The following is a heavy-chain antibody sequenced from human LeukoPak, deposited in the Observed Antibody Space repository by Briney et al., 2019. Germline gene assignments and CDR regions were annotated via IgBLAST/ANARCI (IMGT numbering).Heavy chain of an antibody. Sequence: GRSLRLSCAASGFTFSSYAMHWVRQAPGKGLEWVAVISYDGSNKYYADSVKGRFTISRDNSKNTLYLQMNSLRAEDTAVYHCARVMSDYWGQGTLVTVSS. V-gene: IGHV3-30-3*01. CDR2: ISYDGSNK. J-gene: IGHJ4*02. CDR3: ARVMSDY. CDR1: GFTFSSYA.